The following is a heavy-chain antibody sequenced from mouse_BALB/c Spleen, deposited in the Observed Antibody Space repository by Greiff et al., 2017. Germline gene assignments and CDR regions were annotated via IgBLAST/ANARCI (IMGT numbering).Heavy chain of an antibody. CDR3: TRDRNMIRFDY. Sequence: EVKLVESGGGLVKPGGSLKLSCAASGFTFSSYTMSWVRQTPEKRLEWVATISSGGSYTYYPDSVKGRFTISRDNAKNTLYLQMSSLKSEDTAMYYCTRDRNMIRFDYWGQGTTLTVSS. CDR1: GFTFSSYT. J-gene: IGHJ2*01. CDR2: ISSGGSYT. D-gene: IGHD2-4*01. V-gene: IGHV5-6-4*01.